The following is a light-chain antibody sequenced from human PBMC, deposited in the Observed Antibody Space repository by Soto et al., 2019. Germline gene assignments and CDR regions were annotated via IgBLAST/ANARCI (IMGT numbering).Light chain of an antibody. V-gene: IGLV2-14*01. J-gene: IGLJ2*01. CDR2: EVS. Sequence: QSVLTQPASVSGSPGQSITISCTGTSSDVGGYSYVSWYQQHPGKPPKLMIYEVSNRPSGVSHRFSGSKSGNTASLTISGLQTEDEADYYCSSFSSITREVFGGGTRSPS. CDR1: SSDVGGYSY. CDR3: SSFSSITREV.